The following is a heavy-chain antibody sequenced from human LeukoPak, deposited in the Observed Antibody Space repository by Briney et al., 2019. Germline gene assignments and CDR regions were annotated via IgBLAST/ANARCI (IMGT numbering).Heavy chain of an antibody. CDR3: ARRRYYDSSGYNPTYYFGY. D-gene: IGHD3-22*01. CDR2: IYNTVDT. V-gene: IGHV4-59*01. Sequence: PSGTLSLTCTVSGGSIIGNFWTWIRQPPGKRLEWIGYIYNTVDTNYNPSLKSRVTISVDMSKNQFSLRLTSVTAADTAVYYCARRRYYDSSGYNPTYYFGYWGQGILVTVSS. J-gene: IGHJ4*02. CDR1: GGSIIGNF.